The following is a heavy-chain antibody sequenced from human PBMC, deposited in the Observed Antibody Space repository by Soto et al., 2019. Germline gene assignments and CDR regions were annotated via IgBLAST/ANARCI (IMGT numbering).Heavy chain of an antibody. CDR1: GGSISSYY. CDR3: ARGDGYCSSTSCYRYYYYGMDV. Sequence: SETLSLTCTVSGGSISSYYWIWIRQPPGEGLEWIGYIYYSGSTNYNPSLKSRVTISVDTSKNQFSLKLSSVTAADTAVYYCARGDGYCSSTSCYRYYYYGMDVWGQGTTVTVSS. CDR2: IYYSGST. J-gene: IGHJ6*02. D-gene: IGHD2-2*02. V-gene: IGHV4-59*01.